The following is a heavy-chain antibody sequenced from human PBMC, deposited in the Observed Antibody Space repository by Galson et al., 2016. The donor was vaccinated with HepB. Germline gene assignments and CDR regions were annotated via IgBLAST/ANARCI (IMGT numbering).Heavy chain of an antibody. D-gene: IGHD6-19*01. CDR1: GYTFTGSP. CDR2: INTVSGNT. V-gene: IGHV1-3*04. J-gene: IGHJ4*02. Sequence: SVKVSCKASGYTFTGSPLHWVRQAPGQSLEWMGWINTVSGNTKYSQKFQDRVTITRDTSASTSYMERSSLRSEDTAVYFCASGHPYSSGGPLGFNGGQGTLVTVSS. CDR3: ASGHPYSSGGPLGFN.